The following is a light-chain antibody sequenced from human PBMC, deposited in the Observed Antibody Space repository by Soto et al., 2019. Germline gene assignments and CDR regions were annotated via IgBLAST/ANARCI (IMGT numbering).Light chain of an antibody. CDR3: QQYKSYPLT. J-gene: IGKJ1*01. CDR1: QSISSW. V-gene: IGKV1-5*01. CDR2: DAS. Sequence: DIDMAQSPSTRSAYVVGVVTFTCRASQSISSWLAWYQQKPGKAPKLLIYDASSLESGVPSRFSGSGSGTEFTLTISGLQPDDFATYYCQQYKSYPLTFGQGTKVDI.